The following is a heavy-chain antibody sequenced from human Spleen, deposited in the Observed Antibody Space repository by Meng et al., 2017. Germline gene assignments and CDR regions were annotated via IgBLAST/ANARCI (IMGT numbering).Heavy chain of an antibody. V-gene: IGHV4-4*02. CDR3: ARDLWELRYKAPFDP. D-gene: IGHD3-16*01. Sequence: QGHVQEAGPGLVKPSGTLSLTCAVSGGSISSSNWWRWVRQPPGKGLEWIGSVYYSGITYYNPSLESRVTISVDTSKNHFSLELSSVTAADTAVYYCARDLWELRYKAPFDPWGQGILVTVSS. CDR1: GGSISSSNW. J-gene: IGHJ5*02. CDR2: VYYSGIT.